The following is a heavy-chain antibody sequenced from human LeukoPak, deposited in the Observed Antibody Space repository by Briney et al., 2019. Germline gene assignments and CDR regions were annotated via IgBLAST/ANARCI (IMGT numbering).Heavy chain of an antibody. CDR2: LYSGGST. CDR1: GFVVSSNY. CDR3: AMDSAWLPLKFDY. D-gene: IGHD5-24*01. V-gene: IGHV3-66*01. Sequence: GGSLRLSCAASGFVVSSNYMSWVRQAPGKGLEWVSVLYSGGSTYYTDSVKGRFTISRDNSNNTLYLQMNNLRAEDTAVYYCAMDSAWLPLKFDYWGPGTLVAVST. J-gene: IGHJ4*02.